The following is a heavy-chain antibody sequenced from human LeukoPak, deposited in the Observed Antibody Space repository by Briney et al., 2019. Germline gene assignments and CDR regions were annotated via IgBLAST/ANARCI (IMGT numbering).Heavy chain of an antibody. CDR2: IIPILGIA. CDR3: AGDWSGYCSSTSCFHYYFDY. CDR1: GGTFSSYT. J-gene: IGHJ4*02. V-gene: IGHV1-69*04. D-gene: IGHD2-2*03. Sequence: SVKVSCKASGGTFSSYTISWVRQAPGQGLEWMGRIIPILGIANYAQKFQGRVTITADKSASTAYMELSSLRSEDTAVYYCAGDWSGYCSSTSCFHYYFDYWGQGTLVTVSS.